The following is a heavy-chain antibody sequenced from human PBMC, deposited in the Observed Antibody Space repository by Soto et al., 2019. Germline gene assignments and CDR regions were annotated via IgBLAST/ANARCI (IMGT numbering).Heavy chain of an antibody. D-gene: IGHD1-1*01. V-gene: IGHV2-5*02. J-gene: IGHJ4*02. CDR3: AHRDSTGTTTYFDS. Sequence: QITLKEAGPTLVKPTETLTLTCTFSGFSFTTTRMGVGWTRQPPGKALEWLAIIYWDGESRYNPLLRRRLTLTEDPSKTQVVLTRTNMDPKDPATYYCAHRDSTGTTTYFDSWGQGIPVTVAS. CDR1: GFSFTTTRMG. CDR2: IYWDGES.